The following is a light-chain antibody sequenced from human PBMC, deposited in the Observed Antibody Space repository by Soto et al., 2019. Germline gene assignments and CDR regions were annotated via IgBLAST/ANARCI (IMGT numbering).Light chain of an antibody. CDR3: CSYAGGHTWV. Sequence: QSALTQPRSVSGSPGQSVTISCTGTSSDVGDYDFVSWYHQHPGKVPKVIIYDVSERPSGVPDRFSGSKSGNTASLTISGLQAEDEAVYSCCSYAGGHTWVFGGGTQLTVL. J-gene: IGLJ7*01. V-gene: IGLV2-11*01. CDR2: DVS. CDR1: SSDVGDYDF.